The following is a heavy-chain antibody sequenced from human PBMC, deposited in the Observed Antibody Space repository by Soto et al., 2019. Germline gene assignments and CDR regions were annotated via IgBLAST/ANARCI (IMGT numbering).Heavy chain of an antibody. CDR3: ARDRGVVVVAATSTFDHDY. CDR1: GFTFSSYA. CDR2: ISYDGSNK. J-gene: IGHJ4*02. V-gene: IGHV3-30-3*01. D-gene: IGHD2-15*01. Sequence: QVQLVESGGGVVQPGRSLRLSCAASGFTFSSYAMHWVRQAPGKGLEWVAVISYDGSNKYYADSVKGRFTISRDNSKNTLYLQMNSLRAEDTAVYYCARDRGVVVVAATSTFDHDYWGQGTLVTVSS.